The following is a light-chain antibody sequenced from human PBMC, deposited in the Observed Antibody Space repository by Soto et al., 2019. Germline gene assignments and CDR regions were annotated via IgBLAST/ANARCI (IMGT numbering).Light chain of an antibody. CDR2: DVS. Sequence: QSALTLPRSVSGSPGQSVTISCTGTSSDVGAYNYVSWYQQHPGKVPKLMIYDVSRRPSGVPDRFSGSKSGNTASLTISGLQADDEADYYCCSYAGSYTLVFGGGTKLTVL. V-gene: IGLV2-11*01. CDR1: SSDVGAYNY. CDR3: CSYAGSYTLV. J-gene: IGLJ3*02.